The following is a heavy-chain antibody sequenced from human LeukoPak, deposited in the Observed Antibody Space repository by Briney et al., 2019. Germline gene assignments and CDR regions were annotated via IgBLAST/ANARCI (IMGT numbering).Heavy chain of an antibody. CDR1: GFTFSSYA. CDR2: ISGSGGST. CDR3: AKAYSSGYYSRSDY. D-gene: IGHD3-22*01. J-gene: IGHJ4*02. Sequence: GGSLRLSCAASGFTFSSYAMSWVRQAPGRGLEWVSAISGSGGSTYYADSVKGRFTISRDNSKNTLYLQMNSLRAEDTAVYYCAKAYSSGYYSRSDYWGQGTLVTVSS. V-gene: IGHV3-23*01.